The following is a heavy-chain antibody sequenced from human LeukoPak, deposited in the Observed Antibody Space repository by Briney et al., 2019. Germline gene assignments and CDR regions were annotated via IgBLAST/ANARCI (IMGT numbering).Heavy chain of an antibody. D-gene: IGHD2-21*02. CDR3: ARDLQCGGDCHYDAFDV. Sequence: PGGSLRLSCAASGFSFSSYWMNWVRQPPGKGLEWVANIKEDGSEKYYVDSLKGRFTISRDNAKNSLYLQMNSLRAEDTAVYYCARDLQCGGDCHYDAFDVWGQGPMVTVSS. CDR1: GFSFSSYW. V-gene: IGHV3-7*01. CDR2: IKEDGSEK. J-gene: IGHJ3*01.